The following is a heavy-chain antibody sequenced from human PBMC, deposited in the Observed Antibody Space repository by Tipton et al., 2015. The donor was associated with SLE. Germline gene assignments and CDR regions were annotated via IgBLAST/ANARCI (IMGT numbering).Heavy chain of an antibody. CDR2: IYYSGST. CDR1: GGSISSSSYY. V-gene: IGHV4-39*07. CDR3: ATWRGYDFWTGYSPYYFDY. J-gene: IGHJ4*02. D-gene: IGHD3-3*01. Sequence: TLSLTCTVSGGSISSSSYYWGWIRQPPGKGLEWIGSIYYSGSTYYNPSLKSRVTISVDTSKNQFSLKLSSATAADTAVYYCATWRGYDFWTGYSPYYFDYWGQGTLVTVSS.